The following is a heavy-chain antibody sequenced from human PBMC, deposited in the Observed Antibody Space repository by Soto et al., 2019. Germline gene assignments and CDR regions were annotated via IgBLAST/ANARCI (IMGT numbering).Heavy chain of an antibody. Sequence: SVKVSCKACGCSFRRHSNSWVRQDPGQGLEWMGGIFPIFGTANYAQKYQGRVTITADESTSTAYMELSSLRSEDTAVYYCARDRNIVATIYNYYGIDVWGQGTTVTVSS. V-gene: IGHV1-69*13. D-gene: IGHD5-12*01. CDR2: IFPIFGTA. J-gene: IGHJ6*02. CDR1: GCSFRRHS. CDR3: ARDRNIVATIYNYYGIDV.